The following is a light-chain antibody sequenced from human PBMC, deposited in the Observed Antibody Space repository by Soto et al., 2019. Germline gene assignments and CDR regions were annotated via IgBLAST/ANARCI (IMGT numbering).Light chain of an antibody. CDR1: QSINNRY. CDR3: QQFGISPGCT. J-gene: IGKJ3*01. Sequence: EIVLTQSPGTLSLSPGERATLSCRASQSINNRYLAWYQQKPGQAPRLLIYAASSRATGIPDRFSGSGSGTDFTLTISRLEPEDFSLYYFQQFGISPGCTFGPGTKVDIK. CDR2: AAS. V-gene: IGKV3-20*01.